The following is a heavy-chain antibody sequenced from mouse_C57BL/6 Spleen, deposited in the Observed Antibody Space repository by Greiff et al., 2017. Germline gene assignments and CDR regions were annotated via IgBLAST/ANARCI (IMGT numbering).Heavy chain of an antibody. Sequence: QVQLQQPGAELVMPGASVKLSCKASGYTFTSYWMHWVKQRPGQGLEWIGEIDPSDSYTNYNQKFKGKSTLTVDKSSSTAYMQLSSLTSEDSAVYYCARGNCGSSPWAMGYWGQGTSVTVSS. CDR1: GYTFTSYW. D-gene: IGHD1-1*01. CDR2: IDPSDSYT. J-gene: IGHJ4*01. CDR3: ARGNCGSSPWAMGY. V-gene: IGHV1-69*01.